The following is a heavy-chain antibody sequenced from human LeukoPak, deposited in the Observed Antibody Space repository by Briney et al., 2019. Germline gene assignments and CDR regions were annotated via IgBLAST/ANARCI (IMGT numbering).Heavy chain of an antibody. V-gene: IGHV3-53*04. CDR2: ISGDGGST. J-gene: IGHJ4*02. D-gene: IGHD6-19*01. CDR3: ARGGTPGFSTGRIDY. Sequence: ETLSLTCSVSGGSIIGHWWSWIRQPPGKGLEWVSPISGDGGSTYYADSVKGRFTISRHDSQNTLFLQMNSLRAEDTAVYYCARGGTPGFSTGRIDYWGQGTLVTVSS. CDR1: GGSIIGHW.